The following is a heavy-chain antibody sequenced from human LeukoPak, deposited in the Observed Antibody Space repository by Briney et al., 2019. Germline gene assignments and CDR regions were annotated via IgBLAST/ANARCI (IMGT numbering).Heavy chain of an antibody. J-gene: IGHJ5*02. D-gene: IGHD3-3*01. CDR1: GLTFSSYA. Sequence: GGSLRLSCAASGLTFSSYAMNWVRQTPGKGLEWVSSITGHGTSTYYANSVKGRFTVSRDNSKNTVSLQMNSLRAEDTAVYYCARAVDFWSGYPQPNWFDPWGQGTLVTVSS. CDR2: ITGHGTST. V-gene: IGHV3-23*01. CDR3: ARAVDFWSGYPQPNWFDP.